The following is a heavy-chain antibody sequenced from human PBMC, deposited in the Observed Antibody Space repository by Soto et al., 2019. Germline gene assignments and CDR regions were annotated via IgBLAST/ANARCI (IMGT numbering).Heavy chain of an antibody. CDR1: GYTFTSYD. CDR3: ARGYYGSGSYYNVGPYFDY. CDR2: MNPNSGNT. Sequence: GASVKVSCKASGYTFTSYDINWVRQATGQGLEWMGWMNPNSGNTGYAQKFQGRVTMTRNTSISTAYMELSSLRSEDTAVYYCARGYYGSGSYYNVGPYFDYWGQGTLVTVSS. D-gene: IGHD3-10*01. V-gene: IGHV1-8*01. J-gene: IGHJ4*02.